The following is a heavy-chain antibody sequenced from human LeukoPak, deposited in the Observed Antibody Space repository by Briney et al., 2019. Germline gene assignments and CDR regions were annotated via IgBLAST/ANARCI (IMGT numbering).Heavy chain of an antibody. CDR3: ARALVVTSGSLDH. V-gene: IGHV3-74*01. Sequence: PGGSLRLSCAASGFTFSSHWMYWVRQPPGKGLVWVSRINYGGSSTTYADSVKGRFTISRDNANNTLYLQMNSLRAEDTAVYYCARALVVTSGSLDHWGQGTLVTVSS. D-gene: IGHD3-10*01. CDR2: INYGGSST. CDR1: GFTFSSHW. J-gene: IGHJ4*02.